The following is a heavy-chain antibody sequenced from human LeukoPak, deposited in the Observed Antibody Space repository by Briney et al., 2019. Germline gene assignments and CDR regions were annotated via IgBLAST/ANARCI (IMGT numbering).Heavy chain of an antibody. D-gene: IGHD4-23*01. J-gene: IGHJ6*03. CDR1: GGTFISYA. CDR3: ARDDRLWGGNPNMDV. V-gene: IGHV1-69*05. CDR2: IIPIFGPA. Sequence: SVKVSCMASGGTFISYAISWVRQAPGQGLEWMGRIIPIFGPANYPQNFQGRVTISTDKSTTTVYMELSSLRFDDTAVYYCARDDRLWGGNPNMDVWGKGTTITVS.